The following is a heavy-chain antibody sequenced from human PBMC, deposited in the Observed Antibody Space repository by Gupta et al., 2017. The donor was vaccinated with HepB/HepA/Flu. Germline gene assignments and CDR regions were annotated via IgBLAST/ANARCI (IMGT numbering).Heavy chain of an antibody. Sequence: EVQLVESGGGLVKPGGSLRLSCAASGFTFSNAWMSWVRQAPGKGLEWVGSIKSKTDGGTTDYAANVKGRVTISRDDSKNTLYLQMNSLKTEDTDVYYCTTTDIVVGVAAHQEDAFDIWGQGTMVTVSS. V-gene: IGHV3-15*01. CDR1: GFTFSNAW. J-gene: IGHJ3*02. D-gene: IGHD2-15*01. CDR3: TTTDIVVGVAAHQEDAFDI. CDR2: IKSKTDGGTT.